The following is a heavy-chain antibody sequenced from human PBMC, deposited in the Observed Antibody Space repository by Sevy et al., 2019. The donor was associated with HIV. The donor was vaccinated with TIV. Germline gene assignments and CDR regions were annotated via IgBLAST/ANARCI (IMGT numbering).Heavy chain of an antibody. J-gene: IGHJ4*02. D-gene: IGHD3-10*01. V-gene: IGHV1-2*06. Sequence: ASVKVSCKASGYTFTAYYMHWVRPAPGQGLEWMGRINPNSGDTNYAQKFQGRVTMTRDTSITTAYMELNSLTPDDTAVYYCARERGRTPGFDYWGQGTLVTVSS. CDR2: INPNSGDT. CDR1: GYTFTAYY. CDR3: ARERGRTPGFDY.